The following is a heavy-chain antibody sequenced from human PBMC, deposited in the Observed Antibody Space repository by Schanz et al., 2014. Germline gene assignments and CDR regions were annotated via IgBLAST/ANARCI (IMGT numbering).Heavy chain of an antibody. CDR3: AKDPYGMDV. V-gene: IGHV3-30*18. CDR2: ITYDGSNK. J-gene: IGHJ6*02. Sequence: VQLVESGGALEQPGGSLRLSCAASGITFSDYAMSWVRQAAGKGLEWVAAITYDGSNKYYADSVKGRFTISRDNSKNTLYLQMNSLRAEDTAVYYCAKDPYGMDVWGQGTTVTVSS. CDR1: GITFSDYA.